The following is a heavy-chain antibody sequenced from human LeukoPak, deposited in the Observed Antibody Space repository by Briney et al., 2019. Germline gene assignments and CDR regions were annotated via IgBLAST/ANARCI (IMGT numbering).Heavy chain of an antibody. J-gene: IGHJ4*02. Sequence: SETLSLTCTVSGGSISSSSYYWGWIRQPPGKGLEWIGSIYYSGSTYYNPSLMSRVTISVDTSKNQFSLKLSSVTAADTAVYYCARHGDYDILTGYYRGFDYWGQGTLVTVSS. D-gene: IGHD3-9*01. CDR3: ARHGDYDILTGYYRGFDY. V-gene: IGHV4-39*01. CDR2: IYYSGST. CDR1: GGSISSSSYY.